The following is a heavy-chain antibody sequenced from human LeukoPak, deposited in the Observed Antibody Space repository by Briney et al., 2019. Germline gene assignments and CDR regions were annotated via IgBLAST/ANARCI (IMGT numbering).Heavy chain of an antibody. V-gene: IGHV3-30*02. J-gene: IGHJ4*02. CDR2: IQYDGSKK. CDR3: AKDIGSYYDY. CDR1: GFTFSSYG. D-gene: IGHD3-10*01. Sequence: GGSLRLSCAASGFTFSSYGMHWVRQAPGKGLEWGAFIQYDGSKKYYADSVKGRFTISRNNSKNTLYLEMNSLRAEDTAVYYCAKDIGSYYDYWGQGILVTVSS.